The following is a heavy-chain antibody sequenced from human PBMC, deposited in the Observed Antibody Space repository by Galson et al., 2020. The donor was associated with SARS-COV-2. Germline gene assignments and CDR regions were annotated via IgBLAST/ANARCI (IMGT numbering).Heavy chain of an antibody. D-gene: IGHD4-4*01. CDR3: ARDDVTPPYYYYGMDV. Sequence: VAEGPIVSRSFDCGWIRKPPEKGLESIGSISSSASTYYNPSLKSRVTISVDTSKNQFSLKLSSVTAADTAVYYCARDDVTPPYYYYGMDVWGQGTTVTVYS. V-gene: IGHV4-39*07. CDR1: EGPIVSRSFD. CDR2: ISSSAST. J-gene: IGHJ6*02.